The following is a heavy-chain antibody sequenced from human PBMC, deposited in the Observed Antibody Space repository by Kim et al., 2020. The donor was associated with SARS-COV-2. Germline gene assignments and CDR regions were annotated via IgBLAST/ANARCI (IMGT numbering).Heavy chain of an antibody. Sequence: GGSLRLSCAASGFTFDDYAMHWVRQAPGKGLEWVSLISGDGGSTYYADSVKGRFTISRDNSKNSLHLQMNSLRTEDTALYYCAKDHLSPNWGSPAPDYWGQGTLVTVSS. CDR1: GFTFDDYA. D-gene: IGHD7-27*01. CDR2: ISGDGGST. V-gene: IGHV3-43*02. CDR3: AKDHLSPNWGSPAPDY. J-gene: IGHJ4*02.